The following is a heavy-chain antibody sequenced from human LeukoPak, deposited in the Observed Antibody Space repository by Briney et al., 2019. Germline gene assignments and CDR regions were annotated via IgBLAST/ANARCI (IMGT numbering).Heavy chain of an antibody. J-gene: IGHJ3*02. V-gene: IGHV3-53*01. CDR2: IYSGGSK. CDR3: ARVLGVVAAIDAFDI. Sequence: PGGSLRLSCAASGFTVSSNYMIWVRQAPGKGLEWVSVIYSGGSKYYPDSLKGRFTISRENSKNSLDLQMNSLRAEETAVYYCARVLGVVAAIDAFDIWGQGKMVTVSS. D-gene: IGHD2-15*01. CDR1: GFTVSSNY.